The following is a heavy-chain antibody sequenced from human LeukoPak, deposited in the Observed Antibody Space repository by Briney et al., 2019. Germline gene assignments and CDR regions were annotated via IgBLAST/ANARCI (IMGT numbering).Heavy chain of an antibody. CDR2: ISGSGGST. CDR3: AKASSGWYNFDY. Sequence: PGGSLRLSCAASGFTFSSYAMSWVRQAPGKGLEWVSGISGSGGSTNYADSVKGRFTISRDNSKNTLYLQMNSLRVEDTAVYYCAKASSGWYNFDYWGQGTLVTVSS. CDR1: GFTFSSYA. J-gene: IGHJ4*02. V-gene: IGHV3-23*01. D-gene: IGHD6-19*01.